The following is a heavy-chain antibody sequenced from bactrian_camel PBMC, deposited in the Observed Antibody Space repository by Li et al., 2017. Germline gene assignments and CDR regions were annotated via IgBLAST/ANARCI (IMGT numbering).Heavy chain of an antibody. CDR3: AADSPAFGVGGDCPLYPLFGF. Sequence: HVQLVESGGGSVQAGGSLRLSCVVSGFTTVSGCMGWFRQAQGKEREGVATIDGDGRISYADTAKGRFIISQDNAKNTLYLQMNSLRPEDTAMYYCAADSPAFGVGGDCPLYPLFGFWGQGT. CDR2: IDGDGRI. CDR1: GFTTVSGC. J-gene: IGHJ6*01. V-gene: IGHV3S55*01. D-gene: IGHD3*01.